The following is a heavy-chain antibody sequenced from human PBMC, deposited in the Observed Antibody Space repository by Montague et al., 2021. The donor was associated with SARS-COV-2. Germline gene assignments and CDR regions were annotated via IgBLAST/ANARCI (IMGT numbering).Heavy chain of an antibody. D-gene: IGHD3-10*01. V-gene: IGHV4-39*01. J-gene: IGHJ4*02. CDR3: ARHRGFGDLWALDY. Sequence: SETLSLTCTVSGGSISSSSYYWGWIRQPPGKGLEWIGSIYYSGSTHYNPSLKSRVTISVDTSKNQFSLQLASVTAADTAVYYCARHRGFGDLWALDYWGQGTLVAVSS. CDR1: GGSISSSSYY. CDR2: IYYSGST.